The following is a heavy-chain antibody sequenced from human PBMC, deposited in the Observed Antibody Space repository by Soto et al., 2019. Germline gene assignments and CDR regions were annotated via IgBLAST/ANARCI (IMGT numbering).Heavy chain of an antibody. D-gene: IGHD2-15*01. CDR2: ISGSGGST. CDR3: AKVADIVVVVAATGYDY. Sequence: GGSLRLSCAASGFTFSSYAMSWVRQAPGKGLEWVSAISGSGGSTYYADSVKGRFTISRDNSKNTLYLQLNSLRAEDTAVYYCAKVADIVVVVAATGYDYWGQGTLVTVSS. J-gene: IGHJ4*02. CDR1: GFTFSSYA. V-gene: IGHV3-23*01.